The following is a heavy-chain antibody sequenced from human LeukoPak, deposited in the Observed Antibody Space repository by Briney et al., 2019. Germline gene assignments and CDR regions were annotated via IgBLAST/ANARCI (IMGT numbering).Heavy chain of an antibody. D-gene: IGHD6-13*01. CDR1: GFTFTDYF. CDR2: ISGSGGST. Sequence: GGSLRLSCVASGFTFTDYFMSWVCQAPGKGLEWVSAISGSGGSTYYADSVKGRFTISRDNSKNTLYLQMNSLRAEDTAVYYCAKHTIPPYSSSWYYYGMDVWGQGTTVTVSS. V-gene: IGHV3-23*01. J-gene: IGHJ6*02. CDR3: AKHTIPPYSSSWYYYGMDV.